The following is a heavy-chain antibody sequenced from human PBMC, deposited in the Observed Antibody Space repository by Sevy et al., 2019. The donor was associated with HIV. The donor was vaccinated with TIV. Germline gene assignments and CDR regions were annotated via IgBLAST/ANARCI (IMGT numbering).Heavy chain of an antibody. V-gene: IGHV3-7*01. CDR1: GFTFISYA. CDR3: AREGSSYDTYYYDYAMDL. D-gene: IGHD3-10*01. J-gene: IGHJ6*02. CDR2: INQDGSEK. Sequence: GGSLRLSCKPSGFTFISYAMSWVRQAPGKGLEWVANINQDGSEKYYVDSVKGRFTISRDNSQNSLSLQMNTLRVDDTAVYFCAREGSSYDTYYYDYAMDLWGLGTTVTVSS.